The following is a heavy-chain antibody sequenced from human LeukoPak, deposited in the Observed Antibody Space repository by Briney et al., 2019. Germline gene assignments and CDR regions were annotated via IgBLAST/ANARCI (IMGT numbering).Heavy chain of an antibody. CDR2: INYSGNT. CDR1: GGAITSTAYY. CDR3: ARVTGYMIEDYFDY. V-gene: IGHV4-39*07. Sequence: SETLSLTCTVSGGAITSTAYYWGWIRQSPGKGLEWIASINYSGNTYYNPSLQSRVTISVDTSKNQFSLKLSSVTAADTAVYYCARVTGYMIEDYFDYWGQGTLVTVSS. D-gene: IGHD3-22*01. J-gene: IGHJ4*02.